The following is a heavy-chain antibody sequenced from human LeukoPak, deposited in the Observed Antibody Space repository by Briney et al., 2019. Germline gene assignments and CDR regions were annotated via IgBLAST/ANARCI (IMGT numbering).Heavy chain of an antibody. CDR3: ARDLLMVRGVH. Sequence: GGSLRLSCAASRFTFSSYSMNWVRQAPGKGLEWVSSISSSSSYIYYADSVKGRFTISRDNAKNSLYLQMNSLRAEDTAVYYCARDLLMVRGVHGGQGTLVTVSS. CDR1: RFTFSSYS. D-gene: IGHD3-10*01. J-gene: IGHJ4*02. CDR2: ISSSSSYI. V-gene: IGHV3-21*01.